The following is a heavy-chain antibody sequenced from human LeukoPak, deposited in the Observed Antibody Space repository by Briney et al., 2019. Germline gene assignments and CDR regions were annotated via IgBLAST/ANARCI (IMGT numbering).Heavy chain of an antibody. CDR1: GFTFDDYG. CDR2: INWNGGST. D-gene: IGHD3-22*01. CDR3: ARSGGGIYDSSGYESGFDY. Sequence: GGSLRLSCAASGFTFDDYGMSWVRQAPGKGLEWVSGINWNGGSTGYADSVKGRFTISRDNAKNSLYLQMNSLRAEDTALYHCARSGGGIYDSSGYESGFDYWGQGTLVTVSS. J-gene: IGHJ4*02. V-gene: IGHV3-20*01.